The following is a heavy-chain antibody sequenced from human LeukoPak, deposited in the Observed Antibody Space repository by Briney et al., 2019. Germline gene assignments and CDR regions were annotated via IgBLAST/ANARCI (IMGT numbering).Heavy chain of an antibody. CDR2: ITGDGGST. CDR1: GFTFSGYA. V-gene: IGHV3-23*01. CDR3: AKDWGGQWLLDAFDI. Sequence: GGSLRLSCAASGFTFSGYAMSWVRQAPGKGLEWGLAITGDGGSTYYADSVKGRFTITRDNSKNTLYLQMNSLRAEDTAVYYCAKDWGGQWLLDAFDIWGQGTMVTVSS. D-gene: IGHD3-22*01. J-gene: IGHJ3*02.